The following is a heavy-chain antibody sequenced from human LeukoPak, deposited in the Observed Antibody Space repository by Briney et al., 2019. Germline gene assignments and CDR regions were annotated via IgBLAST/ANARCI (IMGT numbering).Heavy chain of an antibody. CDR2: INPNNGGT. V-gene: IGHV1-2*02. J-gene: IGHJ6*03. CDR3: AREYYYNYHMDV. Sequence: ASVKVSCKASGYTFTGYYMHWVRQAPGQGLEWMGWINPNNGGTNYAQQFQGRVTMTRDTSISTAYMELSRLRSDDTAVYYCAREYYYNYHMDVWGKGTTVTVSS. CDR1: GYTFTGYY.